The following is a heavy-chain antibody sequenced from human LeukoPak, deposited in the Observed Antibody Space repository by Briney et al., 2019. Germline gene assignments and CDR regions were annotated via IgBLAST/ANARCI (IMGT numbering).Heavy chain of an antibody. V-gene: IGHV3-7*01. CDR3: AGIPAANGRLWFDP. CDR2: IKQDGSNK. Sequence: GGSLTLFCAASGLTFSNYWMGWVRQAPEEGLEWVANIKQDGSNKYYVPSVTGRLTISRDDAENSLYLQMNSLRAEDTAVYYCAGIPAANGRLWFDPWGQGTRVTVSS. D-gene: IGHD2-2*01. J-gene: IGHJ5*02. CDR1: GLTFSNYW.